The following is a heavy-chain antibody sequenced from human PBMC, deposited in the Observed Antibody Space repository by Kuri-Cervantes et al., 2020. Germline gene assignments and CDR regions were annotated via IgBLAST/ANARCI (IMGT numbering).Heavy chain of an antibody. CDR1: GYTFTSYG. V-gene: IGHV1-69*05. CDR3: ARGPGIHGGTYYDFWSGYYHVWDWFDP. Sequence: SVKVSCKASGYTFTSYGISWVRQAPGQGLEWMGGIIPIFGTANYAQKFQGRVTITTDESTSTAYMELSSLRSEDTAVYYCARGPGIHGGTYYDFWSGYYHVWDWFDPWGQGTLVTVSS. D-gene: IGHD3-3*01. CDR2: IIPIFGTA. J-gene: IGHJ5*02.